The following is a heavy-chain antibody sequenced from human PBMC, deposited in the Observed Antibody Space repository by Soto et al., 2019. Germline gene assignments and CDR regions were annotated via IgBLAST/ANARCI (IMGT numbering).Heavy chain of an antibody. V-gene: IGHV4-59*01. CDR3: AREKSLHPYYNYGMDV. CDR2: LYNSGST. CDR1: GGSRRRDH. Sequence: WETLDLTCTVYGGSRRRDHLSWIGQSPGKGLEWIGYLYNSGSTVYNPSLKSRATISVDTSKNQFSLKLNSVTAADTAVYYCAREKSLHPYYNYGMDVWGQGTTVT. J-gene: IGHJ6*02.